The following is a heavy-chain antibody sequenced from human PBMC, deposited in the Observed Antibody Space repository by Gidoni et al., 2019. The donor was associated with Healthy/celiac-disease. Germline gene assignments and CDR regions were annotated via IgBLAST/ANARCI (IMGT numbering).Heavy chain of an antibody. CDR2: IYSGGST. J-gene: IGHJ4*02. D-gene: IGHD1-26*01. CDR3: ARFAVGATRIDY. V-gene: IGHV3-53*01. CDR1: GVTVSSNH. Sequence: EVQLVESGGGLIQPGGSLILSCEASGVTVSSNHISWVRPAPGKGLEWVSVIYSGGSTYYAYSVQGRFTISRDNSKNTLYLQMNSLRAEDTAVYYCARFAVGATRIDYWGQGTLVTVSS.